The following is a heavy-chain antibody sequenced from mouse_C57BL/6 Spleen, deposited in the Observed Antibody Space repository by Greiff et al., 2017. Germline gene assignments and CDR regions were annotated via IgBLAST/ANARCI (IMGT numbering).Heavy chain of an antibody. D-gene: IGHD2-13*01. CDR2: IHPNSGST. CDR3: ARGDYSQGFAY. Sequence: QVQLKQPGAELVKPGASVKLSCKASGYTFTSYWMHWVKQRPGQGLEWIGMIHPNSGSTNYNEKFKSKATLTVDKSSSTAYMQLSSLTSEDSAVYYCARGDYSQGFAYWGQGTLVTVSA. J-gene: IGHJ3*01. V-gene: IGHV1-64*01. CDR1: GYTFTSYW.